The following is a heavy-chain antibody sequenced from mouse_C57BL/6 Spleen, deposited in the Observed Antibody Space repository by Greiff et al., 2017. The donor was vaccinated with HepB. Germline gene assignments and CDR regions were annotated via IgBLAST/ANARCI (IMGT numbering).Heavy chain of an antibody. CDR3: TRGGYYGSSYWYFDV. CDR1: GFTFSSYA. CDR2: ISSGGDYI. V-gene: IGHV5-9-1*02. Sequence: EVQVVESGEGLVKPGGSLKLSCAASGFTFSSYAMSWVRQTPEKRLEWVAYISSGGDYIYYADTVKGRFTISRDNARNTLYLQMSSLKSEDTAMYYCTRGGYYGSSYWYFDVWGTGTTVTVSS. D-gene: IGHD1-1*01. J-gene: IGHJ1*03.